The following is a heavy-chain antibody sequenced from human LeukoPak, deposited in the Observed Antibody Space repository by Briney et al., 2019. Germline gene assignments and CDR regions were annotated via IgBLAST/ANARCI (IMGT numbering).Heavy chain of an antibody. Sequence: SETLSLTCTVSGDSISSSTYSWGWIRQPPGKGLEWIGSVYYSRSTHYNPSLKSRVTISLDTSNNQFSLKVTSVTAADTAVYYCARGTLNWYAVYWGQGTLATVSS. CDR1: GDSISSSTYS. CDR2: VYYSRST. V-gene: IGHV4-39*07. D-gene: IGHD1-20*01. CDR3: ARGTLNWYAVY. J-gene: IGHJ4*02.